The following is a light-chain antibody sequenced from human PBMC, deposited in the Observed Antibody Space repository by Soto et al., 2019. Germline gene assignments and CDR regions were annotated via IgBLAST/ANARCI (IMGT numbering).Light chain of an antibody. CDR1: SSNIGSNT. V-gene: IGLV1-44*01. CDR2: SNN. J-gene: IGLJ1*01. Sequence: QSVLTQPPSASGTPGQRVTISCSGSSSNIGSNTVNWYQQLPGTAPKLLIYSNNQRPSGVPDRFSGSKSSTSASLAISGLQSGDEADYYCAAWDDSLNGYVFGSGTKLTVL. CDR3: AAWDDSLNGYV.